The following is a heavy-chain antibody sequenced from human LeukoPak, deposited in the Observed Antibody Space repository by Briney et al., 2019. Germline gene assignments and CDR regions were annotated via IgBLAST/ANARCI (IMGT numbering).Heavy chain of an antibody. CDR1: GGSMNSYY. J-gene: IGHJ4*02. Sequence: SETLSLTCTVSGGSMNSYYWSWIRQPPGKGLEWIGYIYYSGSTNYNPSLRSRVTISVDTSKNQFSLTLSSVTAADTAVYYCGRDSPVPTYWGQGTLVTVSS. D-gene: IGHD6-19*01. CDR2: IYYSGST. CDR3: GRDSPVPTY. V-gene: IGHV4-59*01.